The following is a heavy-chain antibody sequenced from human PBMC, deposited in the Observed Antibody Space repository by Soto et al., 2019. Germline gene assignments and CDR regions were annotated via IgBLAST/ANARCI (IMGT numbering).Heavy chain of an antibody. Sequence: QVQLVESGGGVVQPGRSLRLSCAASGFTFSSYGMHWVRQAPGKGLEWVAVIWYDGSNKYYADSVKGRFTISRDNSKNTLYLQMNSLRAEDTAVYYCARGSLWSGYYGGCDAFDIWGQGTMVTVSS. D-gene: IGHD3-3*01. CDR1: GFTFSSYG. V-gene: IGHV3-33*01. CDR2: IWYDGSNK. J-gene: IGHJ3*02. CDR3: ARGSLWSGYYGGCDAFDI.